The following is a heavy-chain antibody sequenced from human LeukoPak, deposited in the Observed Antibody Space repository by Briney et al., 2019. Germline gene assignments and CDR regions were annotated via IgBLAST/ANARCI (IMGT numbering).Heavy chain of an antibody. D-gene: IGHD3-10*01. Sequence: SETLSLPCTVSVGSVSRGSDYGRWIRQPPGKGLEWIGHISYSGSTNYNPALKSRVTISLDTSKNQSSLKLSSVTTADTAVYYCARGQAALWFGELWGQGTLVTVSS. V-gene: IGHV4-61*01. CDR2: ISYSGST. CDR1: VGSVSRGSDY. CDR3: ARGQAALWFGEL. J-gene: IGHJ4*02.